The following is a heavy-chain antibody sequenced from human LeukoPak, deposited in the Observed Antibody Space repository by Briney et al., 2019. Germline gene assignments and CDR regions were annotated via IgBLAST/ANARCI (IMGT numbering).Heavy chain of an antibody. D-gene: IGHD6-13*01. CDR1: GHTFSNYY. CDR3: AREAAAAGENYFDY. V-gene: IGHV1-46*01. Sequence: GASVKVSCKASGHTFSNYYMHWVRQAPGQGLEWMGIINPSGGSTSYAQKFQGRVTMTRDTATRTVYMELRRLRSDDTAVYYCAREAAAAGENYFDYWGQGTLVTVSS. CDR2: INPSGGST. J-gene: IGHJ4*02.